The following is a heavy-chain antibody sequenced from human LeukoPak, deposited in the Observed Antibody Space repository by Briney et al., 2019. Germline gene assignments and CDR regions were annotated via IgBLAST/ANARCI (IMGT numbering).Heavy chain of an antibody. D-gene: IGHD2-21*01. J-gene: IGHJ4*02. V-gene: IGHV4-31*03. CDR1: GGSISSGGYY. CDR2: IYYSGST. CDR3: ARSSYCGGDCYDY. Sequence: PSETLSLTCTVSGGSISSGGYYWSWLRQHPGKGLEWIGYIYYSGSTYYNPSLKSRVTISVDTSKNQFSLKLSSVTAADTAVYYCARSSYCGGDCYDYWGQGTLVTVSS.